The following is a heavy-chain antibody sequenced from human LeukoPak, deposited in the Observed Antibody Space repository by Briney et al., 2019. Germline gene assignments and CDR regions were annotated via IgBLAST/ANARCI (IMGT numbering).Heavy chain of an antibody. J-gene: IGHJ4*02. Sequence: GGSLRLSCAASGFTFSSYAMSWVRQAPGKGLEWVSTINGGGVNTHYADSVGGRYTISRDNSKNTLFLQMNSLRDEDTAVYYCAKDLYSNYGPADYWGQGNLVTVSS. V-gene: IGHV3-23*01. D-gene: IGHD4-11*01. CDR1: GFTFSSYA. CDR2: INGGGVNT. CDR3: AKDLYSNYGPADY.